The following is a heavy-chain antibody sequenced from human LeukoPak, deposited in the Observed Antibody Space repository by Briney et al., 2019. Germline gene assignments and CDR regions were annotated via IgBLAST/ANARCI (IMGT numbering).Heavy chain of an antibody. CDR3: ARFYGGNLLGY. D-gene: IGHD4-23*01. CDR1: GFTFSSYE. Sequence: GGSLRLSCAASGFTFSSYEMNWVRQAPGKGLEWVSYISSSGSTIYYADSVKGRFTISRDNAKNSLYLQMNSLRAEDTAVYYCARFYGGNLLGYWGQGTLVTVSS. V-gene: IGHV3-48*03. J-gene: IGHJ4*02. CDR2: ISSSGSTI.